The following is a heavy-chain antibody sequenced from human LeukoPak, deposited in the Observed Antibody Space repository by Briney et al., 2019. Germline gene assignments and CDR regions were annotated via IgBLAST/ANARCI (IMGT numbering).Heavy chain of an antibody. CDR2: ISGSGGST. D-gene: IGHD3-9*01. V-gene: IGHV3-23*01. CDR1: GFTFSSYA. Sequence: GGSLRLSCAASGFTFSSYAMSWVRQAPGKGLEWVSAISGSGGSTYYADSVKGRFTISRDNSKNTLYLQMNSLRAEDTAVYYCAKDRLRYFDWPHRQCIDYWGQATLVTVSS. J-gene: IGHJ4*02. CDR3: AKDRLRYFDWPHRQCIDY.